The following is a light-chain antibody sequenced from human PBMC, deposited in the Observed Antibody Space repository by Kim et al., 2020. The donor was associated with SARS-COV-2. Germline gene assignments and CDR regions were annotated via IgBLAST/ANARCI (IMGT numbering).Light chain of an antibody. J-gene: IGKJ4*01. Sequence: DIQMTQSPSTLSVSVGDRVTITCRASQSIGTWLAWYQQKPGKAPRLLIYEVSNLDSGVPSRFSGSGSGTEFTLTISSLQTDDFATYYCQQYKRSPGLTFGGGTKVDIK. V-gene: IGKV1-5*03. CDR3: QQYKRSPGLT. CDR2: EVS. CDR1: QSIGTW.